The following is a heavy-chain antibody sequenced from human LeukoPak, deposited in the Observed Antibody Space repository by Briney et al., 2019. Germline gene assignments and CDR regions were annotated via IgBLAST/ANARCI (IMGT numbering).Heavy chain of an antibody. J-gene: IGHJ4*02. Sequence: GASVKVSCKASGGTFSSYAISWVRQAPGQGLEWMGRINPGSGGTNYAQKFQGRVAMTRDTSISTAYMELSGLRSDDTAVYYCASLEGYCSGGSCYTFDYWGQGTLVTVSS. CDR2: INPGSGGT. CDR1: GGTFSSYA. V-gene: IGHV1-2*06. CDR3: ASLEGYCSGGSCYTFDY. D-gene: IGHD2-15*01.